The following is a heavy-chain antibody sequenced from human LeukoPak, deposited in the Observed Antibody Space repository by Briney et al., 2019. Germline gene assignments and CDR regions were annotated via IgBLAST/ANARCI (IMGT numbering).Heavy chain of an antibody. CDR2: IYYSGST. J-gene: IGHJ3*02. CDR3: ARHAGSYWASAFDI. Sequence: SETLSLTCTVSGGSISSSSYYWGWIRQPPGKGLEWIGSIYYSGSTYYNPSLKSRVTISVDTSKNQFSLKPSSVTAADTAVYYCARHAGSYWASAFDIWGQGTIVTVSS. V-gene: IGHV4-39*01. D-gene: IGHD1-26*01. CDR1: GGSISSSSYY.